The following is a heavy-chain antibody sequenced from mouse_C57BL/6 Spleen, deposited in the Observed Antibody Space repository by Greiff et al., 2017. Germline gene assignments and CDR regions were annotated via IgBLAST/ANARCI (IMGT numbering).Heavy chain of an antibody. CDR3: ARARYGSSYFDY. V-gene: IGHV5-16*01. D-gene: IGHD1-1*01. CDR2: INYDGSST. J-gene: IGHJ2*01. Sequence: EVMLVESEGGLVQPGSSMKLSCTASGFTFSDYYMAWVRQVPEKGLEWVANINYDGSSTYYLDSLKSRFIISRDNAKNILYLQMSSLKSEDTATYYCARARYGSSYFDYWGQGTTLTVSS. CDR1: GFTFSDYY.